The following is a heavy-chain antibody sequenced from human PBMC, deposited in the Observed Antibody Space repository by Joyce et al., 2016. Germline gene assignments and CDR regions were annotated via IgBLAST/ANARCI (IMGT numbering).Heavy chain of an antibody. J-gene: IGHJ3*02. CDR3: ARPIIRDYDGFEM. CDR2: ISSDGGSM. V-gene: IGHV3-23*01. D-gene: IGHD5-24*01. CDR1: GFTLNNYV. Sequence: DVQLLESGGGLVQPGGSLRLSCVASGFTLNNYVMTWVRQAPGKGLEWVSSISSDGGSMYYGDSVKTRFFISGDNSKNTPYLQMNDLRTDDTAVYYYARPIIRDYDGFEMWGQGTMVTVSS.